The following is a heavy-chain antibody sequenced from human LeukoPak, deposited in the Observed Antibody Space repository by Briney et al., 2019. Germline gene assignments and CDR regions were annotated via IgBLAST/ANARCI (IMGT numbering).Heavy chain of an antibody. Sequence: SVTLSLTCTVSGGSISSYYWSWMRQPPGKGLEWIGYIYYSGSSKYNPSLKSRVTISVDTSKKQFSLKLSSVTAADTAVYYCARDRGDYDFWSGYDYWGQGTLVTVSS. CDR2: IYYSGSS. CDR3: ARDRGDYDFWSGYDY. J-gene: IGHJ4*02. D-gene: IGHD3-3*01. V-gene: IGHV4-59*01. CDR1: GGSISSYY.